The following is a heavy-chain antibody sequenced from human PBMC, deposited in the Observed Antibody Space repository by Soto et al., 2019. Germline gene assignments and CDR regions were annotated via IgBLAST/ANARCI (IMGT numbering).Heavy chain of an antibody. D-gene: IGHD3-3*01. CDR1: GGSISSGDYY. CDR3: ARWWSGSRQGFDP. Sequence: QVQLRESGPGLVKPSQTLSLTCTVSGGSISSGDYYWSWIRQHPGKGLEWIGYIYYSGSTYYNPSLKSRVTISVDTSKKQFSLKLSSVTAVDTAVYYCARWWSGSRQGFDPWGQGTLVTVSS. J-gene: IGHJ5*02. V-gene: IGHV4-31*03. CDR2: IYYSGST.